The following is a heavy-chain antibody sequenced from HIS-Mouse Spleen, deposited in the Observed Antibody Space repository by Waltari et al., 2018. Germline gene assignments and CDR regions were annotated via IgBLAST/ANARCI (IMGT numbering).Heavy chain of an antibody. Sequence: QLQLQESGPGLVKPSETLSLTCTVSGGSISSSSYYWGWIRQPPGKGLDWIGSIYYSGCTYYNPSLKSRVTISVDTSKNQFSLKLSSVTAADTAVYYCAREIPYSSSWYDWYFDLWGRGTLVTVSS. CDR3: AREIPYSSSWYDWYFDL. D-gene: IGHD6-13*01. CDR1: GGSISSSSYY. CDR2: IYYSGCT. V-gene: IGHV4-39*07. J-gene: IGHJ2*01.